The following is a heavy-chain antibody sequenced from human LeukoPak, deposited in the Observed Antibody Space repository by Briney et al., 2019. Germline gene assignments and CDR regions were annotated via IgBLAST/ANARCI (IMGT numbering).Heavy chain of an antibody. J-gene: IGHJ5*02. CDR2: IIPIFGTA. Sequence: SVKVSCKASGGTFSSYAISWVRQAPGQGLEWMGGIIPIFGTANYAQKFQGRVTITADESTSTAYMELSSLRSEDTAVYYCARGGEQLVTSWFDPWGQGTLVTVSS. CDR3: ARGGEQLVTSWFDP. V-gene: IGHV1-69*13. D-gene: IGHD6-6*01. CDR1: GGTFSSYA.